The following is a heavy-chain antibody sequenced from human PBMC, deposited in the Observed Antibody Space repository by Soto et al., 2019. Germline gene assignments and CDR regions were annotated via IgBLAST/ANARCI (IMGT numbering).Heavy chain of an antibody. CDR3: ARLEGLATISYYFDF. Sequence: QLQLQESGPGLVKPSETLSLTCSVSGDSINSDKYYWGWIRQPPGKGLEWIGSIYYRGNTYYNPSLQTRVTISLGKSKSQFSLKLTSVTAAGSAVYFCARLEGLATISYYFDFWGQGALVTVSS. CDR2: IYYRGNT. V-gene: IGHV4-39*01. CDR1: GDSINSDKYY. J-gene: IGHJ4*02. D-gene: IGHD3-9*01.